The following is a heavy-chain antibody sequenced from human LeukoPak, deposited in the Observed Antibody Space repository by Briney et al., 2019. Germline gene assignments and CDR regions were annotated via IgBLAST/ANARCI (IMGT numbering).Heavy chain of an antibody. D-gene: IGHD6-6*01. CDR1: GGSFSGYY. CDR2: INHSGST. CDR3: ARAKAARNIYYYYYYMDV. Sequence: SETLSLTCAVYGGSFSGYYWSWIRQPPGKGLEWIGEINHSGSTNYNPFLKSRVTISVDTSKNQFSLKLSSVTAADTAVYYCARAKAARNIYYYYYYMDVWGKGTTVTVSS. J-gene: IGHJ6*03. V-gene: IGHV4-34*01.